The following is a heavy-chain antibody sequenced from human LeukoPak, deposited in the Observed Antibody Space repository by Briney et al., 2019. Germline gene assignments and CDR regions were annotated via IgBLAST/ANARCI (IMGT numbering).Heavy chain of an antibody. CDR1: GYIFTTYD. J-gene: IGHJ6*03. CDR3: ARDQLIYSGYDYHYYYYMDV. Sequence: GASVKVSCKASGYIFTTYDIGWVRQATGQGLEWMGRIIPIFGTANYAQKFQGRVTITTDESTSTAYMELSSLRSEDTAVYYCARDQLIYSGYDYHYYYYMDVWGKGTTVTVSS. V-gene: IGHV1-69*05. CDR2: IIPIFGTA. D-gene: IGHD5-12*01.